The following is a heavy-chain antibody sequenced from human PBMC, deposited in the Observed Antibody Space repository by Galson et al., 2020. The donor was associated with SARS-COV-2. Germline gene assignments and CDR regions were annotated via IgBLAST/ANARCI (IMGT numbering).Heavy chain of an antibody. J-gene: IGHJ4*02. CDR3: ATTSTYYYGSGSPFDY. Sequence: GESLKISCAASGFTFSSYAMSWVRQAPGKGLEWVSAISGSGGSTYYADSVKGRFTISRDNSKNTLYLQMNSLRAEDTAVYYCATTSTYYYGSGSPFDYWGQGTLVTVSS. CDR2: ISGSGGST. D-gene: IGHD3-10*01. CDR1: GFTFSSYA. V-gene: IGHV3-23*01.